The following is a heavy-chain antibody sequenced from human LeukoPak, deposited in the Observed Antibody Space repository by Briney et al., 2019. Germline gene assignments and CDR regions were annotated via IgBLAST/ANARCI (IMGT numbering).Heavy chain of an antibody. D-gene: IGHD2-2*02. CDR3: ARGSDCSSTSCYTLFSFDP. J-gene: IGHJ5*02. CDR1: GYTFTSYD. V-gene: IGHV1-8*03. CDR2: MNPNSGNT. Sequence: ASVKVSCKASGYTFTSYDINWVRQATGQGLEWMGWMNPNSGNTGYAQKFQGRVTITRNTSISTAYMELSRLRSEDTAVYSCARGSDCSSTSCYTLFSFDPWGQGTLVTVSS.